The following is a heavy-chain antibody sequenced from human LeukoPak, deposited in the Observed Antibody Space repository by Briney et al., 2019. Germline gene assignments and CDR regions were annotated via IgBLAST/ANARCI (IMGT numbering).Heavy chain of an antibody. CDR3: ARTSGYYDH. Sequence: GGSLRLSCVVSGFTFSNYAMSWVRQAPGKGLDWISAITGNGDVTYYGDSVKGRSTISRDNSRNTLYLQMNNLIADDTAVYYCARTSGYYDHWGQGALVTVSS. CDR1: GFTFSNYA. V-gene: IGHV3-23*01. D-gene: IGHD3-3*01. CDR2: ITGNGDVT. J-gene: IGHJ5*02.